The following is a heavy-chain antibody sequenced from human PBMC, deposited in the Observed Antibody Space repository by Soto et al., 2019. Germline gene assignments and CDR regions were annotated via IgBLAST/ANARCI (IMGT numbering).Heavy chain of an antibody. V-gene: IGHV3-15*01. D-gene: IGHD6-19*01. CDR3: ADIAVIHTGDY. Sequence: EVQLVESGGGLVKPGESLRLSCAASGFTLSNVWMNWVRQAPGKGLEWVARITTKSQGGTTDYAAAVKGRFIISRDESKNMLYLQMNSLKTEDTGVYYCADIAVIHTGDYWGQGTLVTVSS. J-gene: IGHJ4*02. CDR2: ITTKSQGGTT. CDR1: GFTLSNVW.